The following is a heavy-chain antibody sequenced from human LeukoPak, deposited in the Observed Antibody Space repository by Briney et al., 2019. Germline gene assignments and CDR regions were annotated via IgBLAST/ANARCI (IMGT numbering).Heavy chain of an antibody. Sequence: SETLSLTCAVYGGSFSGYYWSWIRQPPGKGLEWIGEINHSGSTNYNPSLKSRVTISVDTSKNQFSLKLSSVTAADTAVYYCARADCSGFDYWGQGTLVTVSS. CDR1: GGSFSGYY. CDR3: ARADCSGFDY. D-gene: IGHD2-15*01. V-gene: IGHV4-34*01. J-gene: IGHJ4*02. CDR2: INHSGST.